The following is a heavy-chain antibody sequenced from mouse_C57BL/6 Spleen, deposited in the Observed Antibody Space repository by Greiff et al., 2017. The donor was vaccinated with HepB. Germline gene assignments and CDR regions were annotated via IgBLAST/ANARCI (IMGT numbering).Heavy chain of an antibody. D-gene: IGHD2-4*01. Sequence: QVQLQQSGAELARPGASVKLSCKASGYTFTSYGISWVKQRTGQGLEWIGEIYPRSGNTYYNEKFKGKATLTADKSSSTAYMELRSLTSEDSAVYFCARHYDYDPLPFAYWGQGTLVTVSA. V-gene: IGHV1-81*01. CDR3: ARHYDYDPLPFAY. CDR2: IYPRSGNT. J-gene: IGHJ3*01. CDR1: GYTFTSYG.